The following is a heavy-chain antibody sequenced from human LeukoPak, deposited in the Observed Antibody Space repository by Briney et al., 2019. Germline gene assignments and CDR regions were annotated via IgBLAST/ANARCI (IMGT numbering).Heavy chain of an antibody. D-gene: IGHD6-13*01. J-gene: IGHJ4*02. Sequence: SETLSLTCAVYGGSFSGYYWSWIRQPPGKGLEWIGEINPSGSTNYNTCLKSRVTISVDTSEKQFSLKLTSVAAADTAVYSCARAPRIRIAAAGGFDYWGQGTLVTVSS. V-gene: IGHV4-34*01. CDR2: INPSGST. CDR3: ARAPRIRIAAAGGFDY. CDR1: GGSFSGYY.